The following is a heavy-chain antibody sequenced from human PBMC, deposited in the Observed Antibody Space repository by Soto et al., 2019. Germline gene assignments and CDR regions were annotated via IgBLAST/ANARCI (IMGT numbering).Heavy chain of an antibody. CDR1: GYTFTSYG. CDR3: AREWRGYDILTGLYYYYGMDV. D-gene: IGHD3-9*01. CDR2: ISAYNGNT. J-gene: IGHJ6*02. V-gene: IGHV1-18*01. Sequence: ASVKVSCKASGYTFTSYGISWVRQAPGQGLEWMGWISAYNGNTNYAQKLQGRVTMTTDTSTSTAYMELRSLRSDDTAVYYCAREWRGYDILTGLYYYYGMDVWGQGTTVTVS.